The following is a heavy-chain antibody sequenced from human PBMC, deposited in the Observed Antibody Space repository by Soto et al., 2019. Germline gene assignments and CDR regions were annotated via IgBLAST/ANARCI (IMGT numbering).Heavy chain of an antibody. CDR2: ISSSSSYI. CDR1: GFTFSSYS. CDR3: ARDTFPEYPVNWFDP. D-gene: IGHD3-3*02. V-gene: IGHV3-21*01. Sequence: GGSLRLSCAASGFTFSSYSMNWVRQAPGKGLEWVSSISSSSSYIYYADSVKGRFTISRDNAKNSLYLQMNSLRAEDTAVYYCARDTFPEYPVNWFDPWGQGTLVTVSS. J-gene: IGHJ5*02.